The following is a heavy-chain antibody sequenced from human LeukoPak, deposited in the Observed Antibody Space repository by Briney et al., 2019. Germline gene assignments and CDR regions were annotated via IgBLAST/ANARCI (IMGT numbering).Heavy chain of an antibody. V-gene: IGHV3-53*05. Sequence: PGGSLRLSCAASGFTVSNNYMSWVRQAPGKGLEWVSIIYSGGSTYYADSVKGRFTVSRDSSKNTLHLQMSSLRSEDTAVYYCARTLERRFSNWFDPWGQGTLVTVSS. D-gene: IGHD1-1*01. CDR1: GFTVSNNY. J-gene: IGHJ5*02. CDR3: ARTLERRFSNWFDP. CDR2: IYSGGST.